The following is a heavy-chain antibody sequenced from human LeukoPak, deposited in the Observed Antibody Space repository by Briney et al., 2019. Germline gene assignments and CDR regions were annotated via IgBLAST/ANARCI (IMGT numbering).Heavy chain of an antibody. CDR2: INHSGSA. Sequence: SETLSLTCAVYGGSFSGYYWSWIRQPPGKGLEWIGEINHSGSANYNPSLKSRVTISVDTSKNQFSLKLSSVTAADTVVYYCARGVAGTDWFDPWGQGTLVTVSS. J-gene: IGHJ5*02. D-gene: IGHD6-19*01. CDR3: ARGVAGTDWFDP. V-gene: IGHV4-34*01. CDR1: GGSFSGYY.